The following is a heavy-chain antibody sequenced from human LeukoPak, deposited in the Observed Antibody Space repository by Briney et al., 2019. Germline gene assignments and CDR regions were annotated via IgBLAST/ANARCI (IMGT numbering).Heavy chain of an antibody. CDR1: GFSFSSYA. J-gene: IGHJ4*02. D-gene: IGHD1-26*01. CDR2: ISGSGGST. V-gene: IGHV3-23*01. CDR3: AKHLSGSGSPFGDY. Sequence: PGGSLRLSCAASGFSFSSYAMSWVRRAPGKGLEWVSAISGSGGSTYYADSVKGRFTISRDNSKNTLYLQMNSLRAEDTAVYYCAKHLSGSGSPFGDYWGQGTLVTVSS.